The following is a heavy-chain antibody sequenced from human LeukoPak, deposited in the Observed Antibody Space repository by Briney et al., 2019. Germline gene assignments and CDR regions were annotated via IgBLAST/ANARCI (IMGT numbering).Heavy chain of an antibody. V-gene: IGHV3-21*01. Sequence: GGCLRRSFSVSGFTLTFYSMECVRQAPGKGLEWVSSISSSSNYIYYASSVKGRFTISRANAKNSLYLQINSLRAEDTAVNYCARDLFGDYVFDYWGLGTLVTVSS. D-gene: IGHD4-17*01. J-gene: IGHJ4*02. CDR1: GFTLTFYS. CDR2: ISSSSNYI. CDR3: ARDLFGDYVFDY.